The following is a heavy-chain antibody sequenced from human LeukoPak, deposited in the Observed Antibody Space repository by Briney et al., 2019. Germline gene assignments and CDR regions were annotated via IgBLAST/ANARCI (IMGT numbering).Heavy chain of an antibody. D-gene: IGHD6-13*01. CDR3: STSPSFGSSWYQFNY. CDR2: ISSTGGTI. V-gene: IGHV3-48*01. J-gene: IGHJ4*02. Sequence: GGSLRLSCVGSGLTFSNYLMNWVRQAPGKGLEWVSFISSTGGTIYYADSVKGRFTVSRDNSQNTLYLQMKTLRAEDTAVYYCSTSPSFGSSWYQFNYWGQGALVIVSS. CDR1: GLTFSNYL.